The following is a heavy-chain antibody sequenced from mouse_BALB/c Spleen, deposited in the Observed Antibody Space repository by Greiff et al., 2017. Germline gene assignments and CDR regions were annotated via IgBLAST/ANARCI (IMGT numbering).Heavy chain of an antibody. V-gene: IGHV3-2*02. Sequence: EVQGVESGPGLVKPSQSLSLTCTVTGYSITSDYAWNWIRQFPGNKLEWMGYISYSGSTSYNPSLKSRISITRDTSKNQFFLQLNSVTTEDTATYYCARNYYGSSYYAMDYWGQGTSVTVSS. D-gene: IGHD1-1*01. CDR2: ISYSGST. CDR3: ARNYYGSSYYAMDY. J-gene: IGHJ4*01. CDR1: GYSITSDYA.